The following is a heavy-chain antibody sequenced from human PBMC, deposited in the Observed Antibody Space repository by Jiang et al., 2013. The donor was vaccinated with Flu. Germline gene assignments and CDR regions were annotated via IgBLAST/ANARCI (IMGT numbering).Heavy chain of an antibody. J-gene: IGHJ6*02. V-gene: IGHV4-59*01. CDR2: SITVGAP. Sequence: PGLVKPSETLSLTCTVSGGSISSYYWSWIRQPPGRDWSGLGISITVGAPTTTPPLKSRVTISVDTSKNQFSLKLSSVTAADTAVYYCARDRKQLDLYYYYGMDVWGQGTTVTVSS. CDR3: ARDRKQLDLYYYYGMDV. CDR1: GGSISSYY. D-gene: IGHD6-13*01.